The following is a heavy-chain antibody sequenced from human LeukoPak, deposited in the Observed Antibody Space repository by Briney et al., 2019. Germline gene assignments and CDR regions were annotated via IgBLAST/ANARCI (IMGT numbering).Heavy chain of an antibody. CDR1: GFNFRNYA. CDR2: ISGNGGST. Sequence: GSLRLSCLASGFNFRNYAMHLVRQAPGKGLEYVSAISGNGGSTYYADSVKGRFTISRDNSKNTLYLQMSSLRAEDTAVYYCVVFGEGLGNWFDHWGQGTLVTVSS. D-gene: IGHD3-10*02. V-gene: IGHV3-64D*06. CDR3: VVFGEGLGNWFDH. J-gene: IGHJ5*02.